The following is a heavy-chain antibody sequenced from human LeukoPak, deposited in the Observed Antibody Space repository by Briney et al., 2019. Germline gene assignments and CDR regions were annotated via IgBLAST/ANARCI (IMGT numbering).Heavy chain of an antibody. V-gene: IGHV4-39*01. CDR2: IFNSGST. J-gene: IGHJ6*03. Sequence: SETLSLTCTVSGGSISSSKYYWGWIRQPPRKGLEWIGTIFNSGSTHYNPSLKSRVTISVDTSKNQFSLNLSSVTAADTAVYYCATDSCSGGSCYYYYYYYMDVWGKGTTVTISS. CDR3: ATDSCSGGSCYYYYYYYMDV. D-gene: IGHD2-15*01. CDR1: GGSISSSKYY.